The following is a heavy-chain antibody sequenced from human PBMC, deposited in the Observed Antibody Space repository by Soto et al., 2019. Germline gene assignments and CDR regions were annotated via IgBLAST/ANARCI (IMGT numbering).Heavy chain of an antibody. CDR2: IYYSGST. V-gene: IGHV4-31*03. CDR1: GGSISSGGYY. D-gene: IGHD1-7*01. J-gene: IGHJ6*02. CDR3: ARGYPAELLYYYGMDV. Sequence: SETLSLTCTVSGGSISSGGYYWSWIRQHPGKGLEWIGYIYYSGSTYYNPSLKSRVTISVDTSKNQFSLKLSSVTAADTAVYYCARGYPAELLYYYGMDVWGQGTTVTVSS.